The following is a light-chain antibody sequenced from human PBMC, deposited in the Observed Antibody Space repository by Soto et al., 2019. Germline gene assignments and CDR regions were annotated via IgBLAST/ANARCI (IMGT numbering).Light chain of an antibody. CDR1: QGIRND. Sequence: DIPMTQFPSSLSACVGERVTITCRASQGIRNDLGWYQQHPGKAPKRMIYAASSLQGGVPSRLSGSGSGTEFTLTISSLQHEDFETDECQQHNSYPFTCGPGTKVYI. V-gene: IGKV1-17*01. J-gene: IGKJ3*01. CDR3: QQHNSYPFT. CDR2: AAS.